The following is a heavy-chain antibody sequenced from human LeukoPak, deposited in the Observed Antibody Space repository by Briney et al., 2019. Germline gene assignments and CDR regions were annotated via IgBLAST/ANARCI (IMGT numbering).Heavy chain of an antibody. V-gene: IGHV3-66*01. CDR2: IYSGGST. Sequence: GGSLRLSRAASGFTVSSNYMSWVRQAPGKGLEWVSVIYSGGSTYYADSVKGRFTISRDNSKNTLYLQMNSLRAEDTAVYYCATDYAARWYFDLWGRGTLVTVSS. D-gene: IGHD4-17*01. CDR1: GFTVSSNY. J-gene: IGHJ2*01. CDR3: ATDYAARWYFDL.